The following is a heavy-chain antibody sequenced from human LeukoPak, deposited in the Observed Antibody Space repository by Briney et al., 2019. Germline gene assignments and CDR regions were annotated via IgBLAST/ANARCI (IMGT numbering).Heavy chain of an antibody. J-gene: IGHJ4*02. CDR3: VRGGPSTWF. Sequence: GGSLRLSCAASGFTFNSYAMSWVRQAPGKGLEWVSSITGSGGSTYYADSVKGRFTISRDDAKNMLFLQMNSLRGEDTAVYHCVRGGPSTWFWGQGTLVTVSS. CDR2: ITGSGGST. D-gene: IGHD3-22*01. V-gene: IGHV3-23*01. CDR1: GFTFNSYA.